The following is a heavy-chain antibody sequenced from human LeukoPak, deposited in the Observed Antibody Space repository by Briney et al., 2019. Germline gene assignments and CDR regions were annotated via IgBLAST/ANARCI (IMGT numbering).Heavy chain of an antibody. CDR2: IRSKANSYAT. CDR1: GSTFSGSA. D-gene: IGHD6-13*01. Sequence: GGSLRLSCAASGSTFSGSAIHWVRQASGKGLEWLGRIRSKANSYATTYGASVEGRFTISRHHSKHTAYLQMNSLITEDTAVYFCTARGIAAAGMDYWGQGTLVTVSS. V-gene: IGHV3-73*01. CDR3: TARGIAAAGMDY. J-gene: IGHJ4*02.